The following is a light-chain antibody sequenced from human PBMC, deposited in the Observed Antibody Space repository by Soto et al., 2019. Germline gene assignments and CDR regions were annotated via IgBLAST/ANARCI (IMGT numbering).Light chain of an antibody. Sequence: QSVLTQPPSASGSPGQSVTISCTGTSSDVGGYKYVSWYQQHPGKAPKLLIYEVTNRPSGVPDRFSGSKSGNTASLTVSGLQAEDEADYYCSSYAGSNVMFGGVTKLTVL. CDR3: SSYAGSNVM. CDR1: SSDVGGYKY. CDR2: EVT. J-gene: IGLJ3*02. V-gene: IGLV2-8*01.